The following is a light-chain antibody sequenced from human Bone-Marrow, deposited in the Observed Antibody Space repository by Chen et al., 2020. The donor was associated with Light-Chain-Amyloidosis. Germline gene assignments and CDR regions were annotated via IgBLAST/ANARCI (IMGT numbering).Light chain of an antibody. CDR2: EVT. V-gene: IGLV2-14*01. J-gene: IGLJ1*01. Sequence: QSALTQPASVYASPGQSITISRTGTSSDVGGDNHVSWYQQHPDKAPKLMIYEVTNRPSWVPDRFSGSKSDNTASLTISGLQTEDEADYFCSSYTITNTLVFGSGTRVTVL. CDR1: SSDVGGDNH. CDR3: SSYTITNTLV.